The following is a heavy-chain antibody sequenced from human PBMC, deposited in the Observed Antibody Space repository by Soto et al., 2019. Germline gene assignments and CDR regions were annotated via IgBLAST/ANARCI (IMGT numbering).Heavy chain of an antibody. CDR2: IIPILDTA. J-gene: IGHJ4*02. Sequence: GASVKVSCKASGGTFSSNAISWVRQAAGQGLEWMGGIIPILDTAKYAQKFQGRVTMTRNTSISTAYMELSSLRSEDTAVYYCARARGYYYDSSGYDTDWGQGTLVTVSS. CDR1: GGTFSSNA. CDR3: ARARGYYYDSSGYDTD. V-gene: IGHV1-69*10. D-gene: IGHD3-22*01.